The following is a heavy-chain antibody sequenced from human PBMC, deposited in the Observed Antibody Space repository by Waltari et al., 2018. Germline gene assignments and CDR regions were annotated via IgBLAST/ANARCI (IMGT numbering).Heavy chain of an antibody. J-gene: IGHJ4*02. CDR1: GFTFSSYA. V-gene: IGHV3-23*03. CDR2: IYGGGTTT. D-gene: IGHD6-19*01. CDR3: ARDRSGYGGGSSAY. Sequence: EVQLLESGGGLEQPGGSLRLSCVASGFTFSSYAMSWVRQVPGKGLGWVAVIYGGGTTTYYGDSVKGRFVISRENPKNTLFLQMNSLRVEDTAIYYCARDRSGYGGGSSAYWGQGTLVTVSS.